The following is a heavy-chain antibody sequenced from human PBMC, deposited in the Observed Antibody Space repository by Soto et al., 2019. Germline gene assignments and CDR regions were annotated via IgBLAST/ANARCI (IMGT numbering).Heavy chain of an antibody. D-gene: IGHD3-22*01. V-gene: IGHV1-2*04. CDR2: INPNSGGT. CDR1: GYTFTGYY. J-gene: IGHJ3*02. CDR3: ATIRKYYYDTTGYEAFDI. Sequence: ASVKVSCKASGYTFTGYYMHWVRQAPGQGFEWMGWINPNSGGTNYAQKFQGWVTMTRDTSISTAYMELSRLRSDDTAVYFCATIRKYYYDTTGYEAFDIWGQGTMVTVS.